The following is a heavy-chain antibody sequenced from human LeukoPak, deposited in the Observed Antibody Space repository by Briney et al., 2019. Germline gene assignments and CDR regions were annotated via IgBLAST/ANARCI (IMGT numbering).Heavy chain of an antibody. CDR2: IIPILGIA. CDR1: GGTFSSYA. V-gene: IGHV1-69*04. CDR3: AREVSYDFWSGYFDY. D-gene: IGHD3-3*01. Sequence: SVKLSCKASGGTFSSYAISWVRQAPGQGLEWMGRIIPILGIANYAQKFQGRVTITAAKSTSTAYMKLSSLRSEDTAVYFCAREVSYDFWSGYFDYWGQGTLVTVSS. J-gene: IGHJ4*02.